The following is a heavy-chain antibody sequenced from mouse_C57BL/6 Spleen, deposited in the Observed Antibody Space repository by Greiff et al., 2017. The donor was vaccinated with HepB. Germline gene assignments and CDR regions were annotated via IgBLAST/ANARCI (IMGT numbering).Heavy chain of an antibody. Sequence: EVKLQESGPGLVKPSQSLSLTCSVTGYSITSGYYWTWIRQFPGNKLEWMGYISYDGSNNYNPSLKNRISITRDTSKNQFFLKLNSVTTEDTSTYYCARDKSNYDYLGQGTTLTVSS. D-gene: IGHD2-5*01. J-gene: IGHJ2*01. V-gene: IGHV3-6*01. CDR3: ARDKSNYDY. CDR2: ISYDGSN. CDR1: GYSITSGYY.